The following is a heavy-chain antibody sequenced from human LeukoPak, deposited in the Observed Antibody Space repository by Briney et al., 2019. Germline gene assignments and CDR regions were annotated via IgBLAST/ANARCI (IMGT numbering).Heavy chain of an antibody. D-gene: IGHD2-2*01. J-gene: IGHJ4*02. V-gene: IGHV4-34*01. CDR3: ARGQDLVVVPAAIFGLDY. CDR2: INHSGSN. Sequence: SETLSLTCAVYGGSFSGYYWSWIRQPPGKGLEWIGEINHSGSNNYNPSLKSRVTISVDTSKNQFSLKLSSVTAADTAVYYCARGQDLVVVPAAIFGLDYWGQGTLVTVSS. CDR1: GGSFSGYY.